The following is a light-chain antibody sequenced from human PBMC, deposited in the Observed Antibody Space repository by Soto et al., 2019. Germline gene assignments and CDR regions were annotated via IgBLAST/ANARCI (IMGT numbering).Light chain of an antibody. CDR3: QQSYSAPT. Sequence: DIQMTQSPSSLSAFVGDRVTITCRTSQPINIYLNWYQHKPGKAPKLLIYAASSLQSGVPSRFSRSGSGADFTLTISSLQPEDFATYYCQQSYSAPTFGGGTKVEIK. J-gene: IGKJ4*01. CDR1: QPINIY. CDR2: AAS. V-gene: IGKV1-39*01.